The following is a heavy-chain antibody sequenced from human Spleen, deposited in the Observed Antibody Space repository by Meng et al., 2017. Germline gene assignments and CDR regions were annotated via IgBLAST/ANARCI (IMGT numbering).Heavy chain of an antibody. CDR2: IPHRGSS. D-gene: IGHD3-10*01. CDR1: GDSITNHNW. Sequence: HVQLPESGQGLVKPSGTLSLTCAVSGDSITNHNWWAWVRQPPGKGLEWIGEIPHRGSSAYNPSLKSRVSMSIDKSKNQFSLKLTSVTAADTAVYHCLRGSGGSVWGQGTLVTVSS. V-gene: IGHV4-4*02. J-gene: IGHJ1*01. CDR3: LRGSGGSV.